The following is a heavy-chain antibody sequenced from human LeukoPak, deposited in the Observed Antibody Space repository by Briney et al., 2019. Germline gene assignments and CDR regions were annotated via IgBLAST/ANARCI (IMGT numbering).Heavy chain of an antibody. D-gene: IGHD3-3*01. CDR2: INPNSGGT. Sequence: PGASVKVSCKASGYTFTGYYMHWVRQAPGQGLEWMGRINPNSGGTNYAQKFQGRVTMTRDTSISAAYMELSRLRSDDTAVYYCARDAVRHDFSPHYYYYYMDVWGKGTTVTVSS. V-gene: IGHV1-2*06. CDR3: ARDAVRHDFSPHYYYYYMDV. J-gene: IGHJ6*03. CDR1: GYTFTGYY.